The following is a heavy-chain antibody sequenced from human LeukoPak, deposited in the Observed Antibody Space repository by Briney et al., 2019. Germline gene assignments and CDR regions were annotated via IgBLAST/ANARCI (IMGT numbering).Heavy chain of an antibody. CDR1: GGSFSGYY. CDR3: ASPYCSSTSCLGGEDY. Sequence: SETLSLTCAVYGGSFSGYYWSWIRQPPGKGLEWFGEINHSGSTNYNPSLKSRVTISVDTSKNQFSLKLSSVTAADTAVYYCASPYCSSTSCLGGEDYWGQGTLVTVSS. J-gene: IGHJ4*02. D-gene: IGHD2-2*01. V-gene: IGHV4-34*01. CDR2: INHSGST.